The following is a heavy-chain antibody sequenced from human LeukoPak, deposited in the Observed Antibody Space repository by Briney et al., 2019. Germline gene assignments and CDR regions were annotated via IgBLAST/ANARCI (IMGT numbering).Heavy chain of an antibody. D-gene: IGHD3-9*01. Sequence: PGGSLRLSCAASGFTFSSYAMHWVRQAPGKGLEWVAVISYDGGNKYYADSVKGRFTISRDNSKNSLYLQMNSLRAEDTSFFFRAEDGIRYFDWLRPPLDYWGQGTLVTVSS. CDR3: AEDGIRYFDWLRPPLDY. J-gene: IGHJ4*02. V-gene: IGHV3-30*04. CDR2: ISYDGGNK. CDR1: GFTFSSYA.